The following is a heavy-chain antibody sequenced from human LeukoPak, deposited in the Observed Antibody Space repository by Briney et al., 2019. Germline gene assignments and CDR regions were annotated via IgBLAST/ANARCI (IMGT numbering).Heavy chain of an antibody. V-gene: IGHV3-53*01. CDR1: GGSISSYY. Sequence: ETLSLTCTVSGGSISSYYWSWIRQPPGKGLEWVSVIYSGGSTYYADSVKGRFTIPRDNSKNTLYLQMNSLRAEDTAVYYCARGFLTAADPTGFDYWGQGTLVTVSS. CDR3: ARGFLTAADPTGFDY. D-gene: IGHD6-13*01. CDR2: IYSGGST. J-gene: IGHJ4*02.